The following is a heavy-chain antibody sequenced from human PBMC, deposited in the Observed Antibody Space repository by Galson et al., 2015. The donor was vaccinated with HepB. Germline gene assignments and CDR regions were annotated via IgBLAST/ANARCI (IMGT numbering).Heavy chain of an antibody. CDR1: GFTFRSTR. D-gene: IGHD5-24*01. V-gene: IGHV3-74*01. CDR3: ATAGNYRFDN. J-gene: IGHJ4*02. Sequence: SLRLSCAASGFTFRSTRMHWVRQVPGKGLLWVSRSNSDGTTINYADSVEGRFTISRDNAKNTLYLQMNSLRAEDTAVYYCATAGNYRFDNWGQGTLVTVSS. CDR2: SNSDGTTI.